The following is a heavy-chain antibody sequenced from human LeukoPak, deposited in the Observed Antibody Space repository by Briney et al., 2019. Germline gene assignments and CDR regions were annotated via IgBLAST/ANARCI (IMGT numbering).Heavy chain of an antibody. Sequence: GGSLRLSCAASGFIFEDYAMHWVRQAPGKGLEWVSGISWNSGSIGYTDSVKGRFTISRDNAKNSLYLQMNSLRAEDTALYYCAKDIQTGTNYYYGMDVWGQGTTVTVSS. D-gene: IGHD1-7*01. V-gene: IGHV3-9*01. J-gene: IGHJ6*02. CDR3: AKDIQTGTNYYYGMDV. CDR2: ISWNSGSI. CDR1: GFIFEDYA.